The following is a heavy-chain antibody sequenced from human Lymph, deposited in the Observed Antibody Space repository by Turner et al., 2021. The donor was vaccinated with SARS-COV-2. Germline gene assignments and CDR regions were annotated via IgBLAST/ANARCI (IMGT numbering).Heavy chain of an antibody. CDR3: ARDDINTLIAAAVPFDY. J-gene: IGHJ4*02. CDR1: GFTFSSYG. V-gene: IGHV3-33*01. D-gene: IGHD6-13*01. CDR2: IWYDGSNK. Sequence: QVQLVESGGGLVQPGRSLRLSCAASGFTFSSYGMHWVRQAPGKGLEWVAVIWYDGSNKYYADSVKGRFTISRDNSKNTLYLQMNSLRAEDTAVYYCARDDINTLIAAAVPFDYWGQGTLVTVSS.